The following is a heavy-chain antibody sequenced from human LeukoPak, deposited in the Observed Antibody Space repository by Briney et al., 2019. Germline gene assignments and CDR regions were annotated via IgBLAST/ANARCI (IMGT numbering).Heavy chain of an antibody. V-gene: IGHV3-11*01. CDR2: ISSSGGTI. CDR3: ARDYGYYYMDV. J-gene: IGHJ6*03. Sequence: GGSLRLSCAASGFTFSDYYMSWIRQAPGKGLEWVSYISSSGGTIYYADSVKGRFNISRDNAKNSLYLQMNSLRAEDTAVYYCARDYGYYYMDVWGKGTTVTISS. D-gene: IGHD3-16*01. CDR1: GFTFSDYY.